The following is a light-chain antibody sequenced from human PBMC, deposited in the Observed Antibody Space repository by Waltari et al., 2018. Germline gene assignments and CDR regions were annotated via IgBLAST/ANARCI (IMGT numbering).Light chain of an antibody. Sequence: DIQMTQSPSSLSASVGDRVTITCRASQNINIFLSWYQKRPGRAPRLLIYAASSLHSGVPSRFSGSGSWTEFTLTMASLQPEDFATYYCQQSDTFFALTFGGGTKVEI. CDR1: QNINIF. V-gene: IGKV1-39*01. J-gene: IGKJ4*01. CDR3: QQSDTFFALT. CDR2: AAS.